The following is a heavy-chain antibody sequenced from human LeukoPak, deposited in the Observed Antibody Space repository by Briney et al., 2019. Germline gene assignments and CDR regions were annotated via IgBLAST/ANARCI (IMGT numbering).Heavy chain of an antibody. CDR2: IYYSGSP. CDR1: GGSISSSSYY. CDR3: ARHGGITGEGYDFWSGDYQTHRPQFDY. D-gene: IGHD3-3*01. Sequence: SETLSLTCTVSGGSISSSSYYWGWIRQPPGKGLEWIGSIYYSGSPYYNPSLKSRVTISVDTSKNQFSLKLSSVTAADTAVYYCARHGGITGEGYDFWSGDYQTHRPQFDYGGQGTLVTASS. J-gene: IGHJ4*02. V-gene: IGHV4-39*01.